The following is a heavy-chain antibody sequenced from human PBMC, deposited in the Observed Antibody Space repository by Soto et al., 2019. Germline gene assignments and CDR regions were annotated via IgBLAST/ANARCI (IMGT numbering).Heavy chain of an antibody. CDR2: ILSNDEK. J-gene: IGHJ4*02. Sequence: QVTLKESGPVLVKPTETLTLTCTVSGFSLSNARMGVSWIRQPPGKALEWLAHILSNDEKSYSTSLKSRLTISKDISKSKVVRTMTNMDPVDTARYYCARLYYDDSSGYMYYCDYWVQGTLVTVSS. CDR1: GFSLSNARMG. V-gene: IGHV2-26*01. D-gene: IGHD3-22*01. CDR3: ARLYYDDSSGYMYYCDY.